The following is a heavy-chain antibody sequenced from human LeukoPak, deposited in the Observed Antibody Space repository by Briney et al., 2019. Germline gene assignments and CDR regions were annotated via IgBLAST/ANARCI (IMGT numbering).Heavy chain of an antibody. V-gene: IGHV3-74*01. CDR1: GFTFTTYW. D-gene: IGHD5-18*01. Sequence: GGSLRLSCVASGFTFTTYWMHWVRQAPGKGLVWVSHINSDGSITSYADSVKGRFTISRDNAKNTLYLQMSSLRAEDTAVYYCARDAVDTANAVWGQGTTVTVSS. J-gene: IGHJ6*02. CDR3: ARDAVDTANAV. CDR2: INSDGSIT.